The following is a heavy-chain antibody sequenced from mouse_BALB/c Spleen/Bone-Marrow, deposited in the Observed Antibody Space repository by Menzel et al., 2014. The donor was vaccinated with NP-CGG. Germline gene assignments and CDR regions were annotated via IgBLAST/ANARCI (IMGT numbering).Heavy chain of an antibody. CDR1: GFTFSSFG. CDR3: ARKDYFGYAAMDY. CDR2: ISGGSSII. V-gene: IGHV5-17*02. D-gene: IGHD1-2*01. Sequence: EVQVVESGGGLVQPGGSRELSCAASGFTFSSFGMHWVRQAPEKGLEWVAYISGGSSIIYYADTVKGRFTISRDNPKNTLFLQMTSLRSEDTAIYYCARKDYFGYAAMDYWGQGTSVTVSS. J-gene: IGHJ4*01.